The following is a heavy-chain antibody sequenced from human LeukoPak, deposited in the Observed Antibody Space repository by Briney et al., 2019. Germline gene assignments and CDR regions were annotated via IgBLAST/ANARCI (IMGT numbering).Heavy chain of an antibody. D-gene: IGHD4-11*01. CDR1: GYTFTAGYY. V-gene: IGHV1-2*02. CDR2: INPNGGGT. J-gene: IGHJ4*02. CDR3: ARGNRDPIDY. Sequence: GASVKVSCKASGYTFTAGYYMHWVRQAPGQGLEWMGWINPNGGGTNCAQKFQGRVTMTRDMSINTAYMELSRLRSDDTAVYYCARGNRDPIDYWGQGTLVTVSS.